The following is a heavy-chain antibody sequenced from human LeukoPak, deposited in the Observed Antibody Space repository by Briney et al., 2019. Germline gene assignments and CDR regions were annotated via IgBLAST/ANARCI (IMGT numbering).Heavy chain of an antibody. CDR3: ARDFGETSLPNWFDP. V-gene: IGHV4-38-2*02. CDR1: GMSITSRHY. J-gene: IGHJ5*02. Sequence: SETLSLTCSVSGMSITSRHYWGWIRQPPGKGLEWIGSHSHSDSPYYNPSLESRVTILLDTSRNQFSLKLTSVTAADTAIYYCARDFGETSLPNWFDPWGQGTLVIVSS. D-gene: IGHD3-16*01. CDR2: HSHSDSP.